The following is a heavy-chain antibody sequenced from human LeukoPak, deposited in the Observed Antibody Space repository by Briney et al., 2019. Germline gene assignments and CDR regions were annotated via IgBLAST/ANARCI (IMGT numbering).Heavy chain of an antibody. J-gene: IGHJ4*02. V-gene: IGHV1-24*01. D-gene: IGHD4-17*01. Sequence: ASVKVSCKVSGYTLTELSMHWVRQAPGKGLEWMGGFDPEDGETIYAQKFQGRVTITADKSTSTAYMELSSLRSEDTAVYYCARDPSTTVTTGTKDYWGQGTLVTVSS. CDR2: FDPEDGET. CDR1: GYTLTELS. CDR3: ARDPSTTVTTGTKDY.